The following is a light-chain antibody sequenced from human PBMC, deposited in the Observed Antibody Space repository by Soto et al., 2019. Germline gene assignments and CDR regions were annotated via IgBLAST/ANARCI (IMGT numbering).Light chain of an antibody. V-gene: IGLV2-8*01. CDR2: EVI. CDR3: SSYAGSNLGV. Sequence: QSVLTQPPSASGSPGQSVTISCTGTSSDIGYYKYVSWYQQHPGKAPKLIIYEVIKRPSGVTDRFSGSKSGNTASLTVSGLQAEDEADYYCSSYAGSNLGVFGTGTKGTVL. CDR1: SSDIGYYKY. J-gene: IGLJ1*01.